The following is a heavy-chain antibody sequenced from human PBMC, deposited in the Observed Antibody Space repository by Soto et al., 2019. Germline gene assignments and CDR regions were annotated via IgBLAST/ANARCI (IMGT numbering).Heavy chain of an antibody. CDR1: GFTFSDYY. V-gene: IGHV3-11*01. CDR3: ARDGAYSGYDLSVYYYYYYYMHV. D-gene: IGHD5-12*01. CDR2: ISSSGSTI. J-gene: IGHJ6*03. Sequence: KPGGSLRLSCAASGFTFSDYYMSWIRQAPGKGLEWVSYISSSGSTIYYADSVKGRFTISRDNAKNSLYLQMNSLRAEDTAVYYCARDGAYSGYDLSVYYYYYYYMHVWGKGTTVSGSS.